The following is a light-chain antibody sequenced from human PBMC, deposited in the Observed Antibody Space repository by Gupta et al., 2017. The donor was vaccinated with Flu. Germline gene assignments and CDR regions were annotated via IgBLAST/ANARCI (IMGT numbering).Light chain of an antibody. J-gene: IGLJ2*01. CDR3: SSYTSGSTSAVA. Sequence: TMSGTGTTSDVGGYNSVSWYQQRPGTAPNLMIYDVNNRHSGRANRVSGSKSGNTAALTISGLQAEEEADYYCSSYTSGSTSAVAFGGGTKLTVL. CDR1: TSDVGGYNS. CDR2: DVN. V-gene: IGLV2-14*04.